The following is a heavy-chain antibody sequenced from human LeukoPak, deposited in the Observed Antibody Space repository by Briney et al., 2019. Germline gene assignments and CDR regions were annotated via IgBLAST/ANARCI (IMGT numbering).Heavy chain of an antibody. Sequence: PGGSLRLSCAASGFTFSSYSMNWVRQAPGKGLEWVSFISSSSSYIYYADSVKGRFTISRDNAKNSLYLQMNSLRAEDTAVYYCARGEYGSGSHHIDYWGQGTLVTVSS. CDR1: GFTFSSYS. CDR2: ISSSSSYI. V-gene: IGHV3-21*01. J-gene: IGHJ4*02. CDR3: ARGEYGSGSHHIDY. D-gene: IGHD3-10*01.